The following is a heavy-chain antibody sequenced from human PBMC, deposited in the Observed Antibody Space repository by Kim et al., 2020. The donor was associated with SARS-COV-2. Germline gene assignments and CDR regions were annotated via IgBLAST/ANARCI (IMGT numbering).Heavy chain of an antibody. Sequence: NYAKKFQGRVTITADESTSTAYMELSSLRSEDTAVYYCAREVVPAAHLDYWGQGTLVTVSS. V-gene: IGHV1-69*01. CDR3: AREVVPAAHLDY. J-gene: IGHJ4*02. D-gene: IGHD2-2*01.